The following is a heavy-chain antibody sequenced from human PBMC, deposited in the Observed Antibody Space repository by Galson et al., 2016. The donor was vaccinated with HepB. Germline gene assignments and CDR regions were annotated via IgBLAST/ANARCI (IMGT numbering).Heavy chain of an antibody. CDR1: GGSLNRNAYY. J-gene: IGHJ4*02. V-gene: IGHV4-39*01. D-gene: IGHD3-10*01. CDR3: ARHTRYYNLPEVTGGYFFDN. CDR2: IYYSGNT. Sequence: ETLSLTCTVSGGSLNRNAYYWDWIRQPPGKGLEWIGTIYYSGNTYYNPSLESRVTISVDASKNQFSLNLASVTAADTAVYYCARHTRYYNLPEVTGGYFFDNWGQGALVTVSS.